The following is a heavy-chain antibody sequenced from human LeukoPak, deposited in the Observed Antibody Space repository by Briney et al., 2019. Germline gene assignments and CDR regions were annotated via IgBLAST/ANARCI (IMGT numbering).Heavy chain of an antibody. Sequence: GRSLRLSCAASGLLFNEHGLHWVRQAPGKGLEWLALVSYNGLEICYGDSVKGRFTISRDNSRDTVYLQMNSLTPEDTAVYYCVRARGVMTGPYDYWGQGTLVTVSS. D-gene: IGHD3-10*01. J-gene: IGHJ4*02. CDR3: VRARGVMTGPYDY. CDR1: GLLFNEHG. CDR2: VSYNGLEI. V-gene: IGHV3-30*03.